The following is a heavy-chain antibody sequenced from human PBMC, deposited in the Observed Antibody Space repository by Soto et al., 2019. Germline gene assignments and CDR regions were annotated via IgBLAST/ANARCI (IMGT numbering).Heavy chain of an antibody. CDR2: IYHSGST. CDR3: ARGGGYYDTPDV. D-gene: IGHD3-22*01. CDR1: GGSISSGGYS. V-gene: IGHV4-30-2*01. J-gene: IGHJ6*02. Sequence: PSETLSLTCAVSGGSISSGGYSWSWIRQPPGKGLEWIGYIYHSGSTYYNPSLKSRVTISVDRSKNQFSLKLSSVTAADTAVYYCARGGGYYDTPDVWGQGTTVTVSS.